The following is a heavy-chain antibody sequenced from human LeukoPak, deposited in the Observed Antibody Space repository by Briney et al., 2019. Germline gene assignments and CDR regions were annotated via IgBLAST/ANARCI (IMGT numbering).Heavy chain of an antibody. V-gene: IGHV3-21*01. CDR1: GFTFSSYW. Sequence: GGSLRLSSAASGFTFSSYWMSWVRQAPGKGLEWVSSISSSNSYIYYADSVKGRFTISRDNAKNSLYLQMNNLRAEDTAVYYCARGTTPDYWGQGTLVTVSS. J-gene: IGHJ4*02. CDR3: ARGTTPDY. D-gene: IGHD1-7*01. CDR2: ISSSNSYI.